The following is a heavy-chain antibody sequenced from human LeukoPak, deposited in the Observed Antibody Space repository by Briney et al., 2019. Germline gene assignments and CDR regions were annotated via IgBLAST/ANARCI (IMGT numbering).Heavy chain of an antibody. CDR1: GFTFSSYT. D-gene: IGHD6-6*01. CDR3: ARGREGIAARWWVEEPRWYFFDP. Sequence: GGSLRLSCAASGFTFSSYTMNSVRQAPGKGLEWVSSISSGSSYIYYADSVKGRFTISRDNAMNSLDLQMNSLRAEDTAVYYCARGREGIAARWWVEEPRWYFFDPWGQGTLVTVSS. V-gene: IGHV3-21*01. CDR2: ISSGSSYI. J-gene: IGHJ5*02.